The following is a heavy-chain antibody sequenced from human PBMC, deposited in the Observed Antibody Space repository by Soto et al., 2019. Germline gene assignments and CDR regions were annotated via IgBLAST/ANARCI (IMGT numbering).Heavy chain of an antibody. Sequence: PGGSLRLSCAASGFTFDDYTMHWVRQAPGKGLEWVSLISWDGGSTYYADSVKGRFTISRDNSKNSLYLQMNSLRTEDTALYYCAKGRGGLVRGGQSYFDYWGQGTLVTVSS. CDR1: GFTFDDYT. J-gene: IGHJ4*02. CDR2: ISWDGGST. D-gene: IGHD3-10*01. V-gene: IGHV3-43*01. CDR3: AKGRGGLVRGGQSYFDY.